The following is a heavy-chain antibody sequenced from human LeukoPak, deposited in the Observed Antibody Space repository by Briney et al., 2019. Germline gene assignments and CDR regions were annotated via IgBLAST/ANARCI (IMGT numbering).Heavy chain of an antibody. V-gene: IGHV3-23*01. D-gene: IGHD5-12*01. CDR1: GFTFSNYA. CDR3: ARDSGYSGYDPFDY. CDR2: VSSSGNSA. J-gene: IGHJ4*02. Sequence: GGSLRLSCATSGFTFSNYAMGWVRQAPGKGLEWVSAVSSSGNSAVYTDSVRGRFTISRDNSKNTILLQMNSLRAEDTAVYYCARDSGYSGYDPFDYWGQGTLVTVSS.